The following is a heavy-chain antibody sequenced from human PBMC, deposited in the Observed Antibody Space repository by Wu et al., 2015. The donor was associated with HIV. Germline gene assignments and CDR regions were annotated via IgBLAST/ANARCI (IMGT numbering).Heavy chain of an antibody. CDR2: SNAGNGNT. CDR3: ARDRGVKRSEIRDIVVVPAANRTVIWSVKDYDFGVVIWGYYYYYYYDV. Sequence: QVQLVQSGAEVKKPGASVKVSCKASGYTFTSYAMHWVRQAPGQRLEWMGWSNAGNGNTKYSQEFQGRVTITRDTSASTAYMELSSLRSEDMAVYYCARDRGVKRSEIRDIVVVPAANRTVIWSVKDYDFGVVIWGYYYYYYYDVWGKGTTV. J-gene: IGHJ6*03. CDR1: GYTFTSYA. D-gene: IGHD2-2*01. V-gene: IGHV1-3*02.